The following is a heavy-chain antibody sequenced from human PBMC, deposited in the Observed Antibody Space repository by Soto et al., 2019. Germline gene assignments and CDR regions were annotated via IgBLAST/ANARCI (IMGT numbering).Heavy chain of an antibody. Sequence: EVQLLESGGGLVQPGGSLRLSCAASGFTFSSYAMSWVRQAPGKGLEWVSAISGSAGSTYYADSVKGRFTISRANSKNTLYLEMSGLRAWDTGVYYCAKRDGDTGSLDYYYGMDVWGQGTTVTVSS. CDR1: GFTFSSYA. V-gene: IGHV3-23*01. J-gene: IGHJ6*02. D-gene: IGHD3-10*01. CDR3: AKRDGDTGSLDYYYGMDV. CDR2: ISGSAGST.